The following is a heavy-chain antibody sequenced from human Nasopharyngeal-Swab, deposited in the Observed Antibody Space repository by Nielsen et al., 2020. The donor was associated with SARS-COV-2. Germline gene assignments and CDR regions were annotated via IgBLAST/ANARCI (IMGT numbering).Heavy chain of an antibody. CDR1: GFTFSSFW. CDR3: AGESGPNGFDI. Sequence: GESLKISCVGTGFTFSSFWMNWVRQAPGKGLEWVANINGDGRARFYVDSVRGRFTVSRDNAKNSLYLQMNNLRVEDTALYYCAGESGPNGFDIWGQGAMITVSS. J-gene: IGHJ3*02. V-gene: IGHV3-7*01. CDR2: INGDGRAR. D-gene: IGHD2-15*01.